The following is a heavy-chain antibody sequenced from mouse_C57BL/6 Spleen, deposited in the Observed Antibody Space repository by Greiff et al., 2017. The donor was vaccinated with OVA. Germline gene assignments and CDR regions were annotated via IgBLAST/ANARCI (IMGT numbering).Heavy chain of an antibody. Sequence: VQLQQSGPGLVQPSQSLSITCTVSGFSLTSYGVHWVRQSPGKGLEWLGVIWSGGSTDYNAAFISRLSISKDNSKSQVFFKMNSLQADDTAIYYCDRKAYGYDAVDYWGQGTTLTVSS. CDR3: DRKAYGYDAVDY. CDR2: IWSGGST. V-gene: IGHV2-2*01. CDR1: GFSLTSYG. D-gene: IGHD2-2*01. J-gene: IGHJ2*01.